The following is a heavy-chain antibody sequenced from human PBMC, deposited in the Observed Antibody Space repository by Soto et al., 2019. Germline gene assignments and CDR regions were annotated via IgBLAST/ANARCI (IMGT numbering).Heavy chain of an antibody. CDR1: GFTFDDYA. D-gene: IGHD3-10*01. Sequence: EVQLVESGGGLVQPGRSLRLSCAASGFTFDDYAMHWVRQAPGKGLEWVSGISWNRGSIGYADSVKGRFTISRDNAKNSLYLQMNSLRAEDTALYYCAKEASTMVRGVISYDGMDVWGQGTTVTVSS. CDR3: AKEASTMVRGVISYDGMDV. CDR2: ISWNRGSI. V-gene: IGHV3-9*01. J-gene: IGHJ6*02.